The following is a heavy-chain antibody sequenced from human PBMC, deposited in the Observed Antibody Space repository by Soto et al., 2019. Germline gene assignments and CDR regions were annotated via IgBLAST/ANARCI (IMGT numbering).Heavy chain of an antibody. CDR2: ISGSGGST. J-gene: IGHJ4*02. V-gene: IGHV3-23*01. D-gene: IGHD6-13*01. CDR3: AKHSSSWPFDY. Sequence: GGSRRLSCAASGFTFSSYAMSWVREAPGKGLEWVSAISGSGGSTYYADSVKGRFTISRDNSKNTLYLQMNSLRAEDTAVYYCAKHSSSWPFDYWGQGTLVTVSS. CDR1: GFTFSSYA.